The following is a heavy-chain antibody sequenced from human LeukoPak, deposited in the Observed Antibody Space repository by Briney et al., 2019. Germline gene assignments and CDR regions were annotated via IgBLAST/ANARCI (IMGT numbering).Heavy chain of an antibody. CDR3: ARGMSAVAVADY. J-gene: IGHJ4*02. CDR2: IYYSGGT. V-gene: IGHV4-59*01. CDR1: GGSISSYY. Sequence: SETLSLTCTVSGGSISSYYWSWIRQPPGKGLEWIGYIYYSGGTNYNPSLKSRVTISVDTSKNQFSLKLSSVTAADTAVYYCARGMSAVAVADYWGQGTLVTVSS. D-gene: IGHD6-19*01.